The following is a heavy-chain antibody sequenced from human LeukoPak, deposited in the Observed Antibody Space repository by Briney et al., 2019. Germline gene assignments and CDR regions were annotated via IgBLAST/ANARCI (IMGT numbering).Heavy chain of an antibody. CDR1: EFTFSTYG. V-gene: IGHV3-30*18. D-gene: IGHD6-13*01. CDR2: ISYDGSYK. J-gene: IGHJ4*02. Sequence: PGRSLRLSCAASEFTFSTYGMHWVHQAPGKGLEWVAVISYDGSYKFYADSVKGRFTISRDNSKSTLYLQMNSLRAEDTAVYYCAKDRYSGLNTIDYWGQGTLVTVSS. CDR3: AKDRYSGLNTIDY.